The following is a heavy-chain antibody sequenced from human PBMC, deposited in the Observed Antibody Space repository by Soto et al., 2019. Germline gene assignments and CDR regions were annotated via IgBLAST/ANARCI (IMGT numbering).Heavy chain of an antibody. Sequence: SETLSLTCTVSGGSISSYYWSWIRQPPGKGLEWIGYIYYSGSTNYNPSLKSRVTISVDTSKNQFSLKLSSVTAADTAVYYCARQSAYYDILTGWSSHPFFDYWGQGTLVTVSS. CDR3: ARQSAYYDILTGWSSHPFFDY. V-gene: IGHV4-59*08. CDR1: GGSISSYY. CDR2: IYYSGST. D-gene: IGHD3-9*01. J-gene: IGHJ4*02.